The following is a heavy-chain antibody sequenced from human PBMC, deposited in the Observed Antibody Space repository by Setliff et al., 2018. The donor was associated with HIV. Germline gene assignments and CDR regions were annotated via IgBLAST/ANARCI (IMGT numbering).Heavy chain of an antibody. CDR1: GGSFSDYY. J-gene: IGHJ4*02. Sequence: ETLSLTCAVYGGSFSDYYWTWIRQPPGKGLEWIGEINHGGSTNYNPSLKSRVTISVDMSKNQYSLKLSSVTAADTAVYYCAREDALTQQFDSWGQGTLVTVSS. D-gene: IGHD6-13*01. CDR2: INHGGST. CDR3: AREDALTQQFDS. V-gene: IGHV4-34*01.